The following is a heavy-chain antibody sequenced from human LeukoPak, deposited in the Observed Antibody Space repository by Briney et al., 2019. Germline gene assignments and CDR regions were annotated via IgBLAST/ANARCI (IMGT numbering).Heavy chain of an antibody. CDR2: INAYNGNT. Sequence: GASVKVSCKASGYTFTSYGISGVRQAPGQGLEWMGWINAYNGNTNYAQKLQGRVTMTTDTSTSTAYMELRSLRSDDTAVYYCARGSGRFQLLYPDYWGQGTLVTVSS. CDR1: GYTFTSYG. J-gene: IGHJ4*02. V-gene: IGHV1-18*01. D-gene: IGHD2-2*02. CDR3: ARGSGRFQLLYPDY.